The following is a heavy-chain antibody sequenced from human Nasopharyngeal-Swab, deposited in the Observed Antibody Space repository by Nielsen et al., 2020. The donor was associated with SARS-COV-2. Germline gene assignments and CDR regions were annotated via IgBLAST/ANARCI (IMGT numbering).Heavy chain of an antibody. J-gene: IGHJ4*02. CDR3: ARAGAQLPEYYFDY. V-gene: IGHV4-34*09. Sequence: WIRQPPGKGLEWIGEINHSGSTYYNPSLKSRVTISVDTSKNQFSLKLSSVTAADTAVYYCARAGAQLPEYYFDYWGQGTLVTVSS. D-gene: IGHD1-7*01. CDR2: INHSGST.